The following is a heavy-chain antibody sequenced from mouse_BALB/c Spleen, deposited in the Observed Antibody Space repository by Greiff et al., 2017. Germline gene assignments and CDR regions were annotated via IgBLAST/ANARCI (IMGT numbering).Heavy chain of an antibody. V-gene: IGHV5-17*02. CDR2: ISSGSSTI. CDR3: ARSGGNYFSWFAY. J-gene: IGHJ3*01. Sequence: EVNVVESGGGLVQPGGSRKLSCAASGFTFSSFGMHWVRQAPEKGLEWVAYISSGSSTIYYADTVKGRFTISRDNPKNTLFLQMTSLRSEDTAMYYCARSGGNYFSWFAYWGQGTLVTVSA. CDR1: GFTFSSFG. D-gene: IGHD2-1*01.